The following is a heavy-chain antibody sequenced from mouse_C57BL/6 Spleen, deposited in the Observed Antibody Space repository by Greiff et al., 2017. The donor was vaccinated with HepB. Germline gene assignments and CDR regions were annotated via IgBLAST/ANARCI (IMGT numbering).Heavy chain of an antibody. J-gene: IGHJ3*01. CDR3: TRKRVLLLGGFAY. CDR2: IDPETGGT. V-gene: IGHV1-15*01. D-gene: IGHD1-1*01. Sequence: VQLQQSGAELVRPGASVTLSCKASGYTFTDYEMHWVKQTPVHGLEWIGAIDPETGGTAYNQKFKGKAILTADKSSSTAYMELRSLTSEDSAVYYCTRKRVLLLGGFAYWGQGTLVTVSA. CDR1: GYTFTDYE.